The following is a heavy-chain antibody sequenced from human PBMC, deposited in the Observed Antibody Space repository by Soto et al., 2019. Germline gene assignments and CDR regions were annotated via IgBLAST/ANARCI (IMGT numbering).Heavy chain of an antibody. Sequence: GGSLRLSCASSGFTFSSYSMNWVRQAPGKGLEWVSYITSSSTIYYADSVKGRFTISRDNAKNSLYLQMNSLRAEDTAVYYCARDLRSQWLAYYYYCMDVWGKGTTVTVSS. CDR3: ARDLRSQWLAYYYYCMDV. V-gene: IGHV3-48*01. D-gene: IGHD6-19*01. J-gene: IGHJ6*03. CDR1: GFTFSSYS. CDR2: ITSSSTI.